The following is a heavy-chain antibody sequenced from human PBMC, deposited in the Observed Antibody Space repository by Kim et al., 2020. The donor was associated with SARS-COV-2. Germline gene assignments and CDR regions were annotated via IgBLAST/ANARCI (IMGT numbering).Heavy chain of an antibody. D-gene: IGHD3-3*01. J-gene: IGHJ5*02. Sequence: GGSLRLSCAASGFTFSSYAMSWVRQAPGKGLEWVSAISGSGGSTYYADSVKGRFTISRDNSKNTLYLQMNSLRAEDTAVYYCAGHGSSGYTIFGVVIIGWFDPWGQGTLVTVSS. CDR2: ISGSGGST. V-gene: IGHV3-23*01. CDR3: AGHGSSGYTIFGVVIIGWFDP. CDR1: GFTFSSYA.